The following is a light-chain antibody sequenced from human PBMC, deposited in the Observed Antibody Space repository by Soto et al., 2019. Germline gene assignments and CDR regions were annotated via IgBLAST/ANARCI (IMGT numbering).Light chain of an antibody. J-gene: IGLJ3*02. CDR1: MRDVGAYNL. Sequence: QSALTQPASVSGSAGQSITISCSGTMRDVGAYNLVSWYQQHTGTAPKLIISEVRNRPSGISSRFSGARSGNTASLTISGLLPEDEGDYYCSAYTATSTLVLGGGT. CDR2: EVR. V-gene: IGLV2-14*01. CDR3: SAYTATSTLV.